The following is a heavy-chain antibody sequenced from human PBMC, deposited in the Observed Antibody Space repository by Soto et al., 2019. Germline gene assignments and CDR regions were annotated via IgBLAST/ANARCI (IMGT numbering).Heavy chain of an antibody. V-gene: IGHV3-15*07. J-gene: IGHJ6*02. CDR2: IKSKTDGGTT. D-gene: IGHD6-13*01. CDR3: TTDFVAAGDPEGSCDYYYGKAV. Sequence: PGGSLRLSWAASGFTFSNAWMNWVRQAPGKGLEWVGRIKSKTDGGTTDYAAPVKGRFTISRDDSKNTLYLQMNSLKTEDTAVYYCTTDFVAAGDPEGSCDYYYGKAVWGQGTTDTGSS. CDR1: GFTFSNAW.